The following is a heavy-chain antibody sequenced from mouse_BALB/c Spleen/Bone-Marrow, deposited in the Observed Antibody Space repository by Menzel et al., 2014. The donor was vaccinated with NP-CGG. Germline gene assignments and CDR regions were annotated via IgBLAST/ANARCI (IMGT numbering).Heavy chain of an antibody. CDR1: GFTFSDYY. CDR3: VRDGDYRYACFTY. J-gene: IGHJ3*01. Sequence: EVKLMESGGGLVKPGGSLKLSCAASGFTFSDYYIYWVRQTPERRLEWVATISDGGTYTYYPDTVKGRFTISRDNAKNNLYLQMNGLKSEDTAMYYCVRDGDYRYACFTYWGHGTLVTVSA. D-gene: IGHD2-14*01. V-gene: IGHV5-4*02. CDR2: ISDGGTYT.